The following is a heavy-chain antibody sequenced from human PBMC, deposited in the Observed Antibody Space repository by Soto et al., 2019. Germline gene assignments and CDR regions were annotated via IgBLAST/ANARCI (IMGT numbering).Heavy chain of an antibody. CDR3: HPQYGMDV. CDR2: ISYDGSNK. CDR1: GFTFSSYG. J-gene: IGHJ6*02. V-gene: IGHV3-30*03. Sequence: GGSLRLSCAASGFTFSSYGMHWVRQAPGKGLEWVAVISYDGSNKYYADSVKGRFTISRDNSKNTLYLQMNSLRAEDTAVYYCHPQYGMDVWGQGTTVIVSS.